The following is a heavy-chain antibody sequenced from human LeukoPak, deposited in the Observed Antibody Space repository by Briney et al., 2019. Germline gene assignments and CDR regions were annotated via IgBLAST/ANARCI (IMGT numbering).Heavy chain of an antibody. CDR3: ASTYDSSGPVEDF. J-gene: IGHJ4*02. Sequence: PGGSLRLSCAASGFTFTNYAMHWVRQAPGKGLEWVAVISDDGSDKYYADSVKGQFTISRDNSKNTLHLQMNSLRPEDTAVYYCASTYDSSGPVEDFWGQGTLVTVSS. CDR2: ISDDGSDK. V-gene: IGHV3-30*04. D-gene: IGHD3-22*01. CDR1: GFTFTNYA.